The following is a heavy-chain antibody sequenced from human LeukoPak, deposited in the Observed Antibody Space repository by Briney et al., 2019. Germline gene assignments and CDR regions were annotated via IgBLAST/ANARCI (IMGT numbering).Heavy chain of an antibody. CDR1: GYTFTGYY. J-gene: IGHJ4*02. V-gene: IGHV1-2*04. CDR2: INPNSGGT. Sequence: ASVKVSCKASGYTFTGYYMHWVRQAPGQGLEWMGWINPNSGGTNYAQKFQGWVTMTTDTSTSTAYMELRSLRSDDTAVYYCARDPVDYDFWSGYSGDYWGQGTLVTVSS. CDR3: ARDPVDYDFWSGYSGDY. D-gene: IGHD3-3*01.